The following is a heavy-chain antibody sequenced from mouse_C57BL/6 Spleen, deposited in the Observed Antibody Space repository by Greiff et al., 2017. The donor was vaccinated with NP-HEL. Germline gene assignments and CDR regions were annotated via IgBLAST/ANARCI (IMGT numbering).Heavy chain of an antibody. CDR1: GFTFSSYA. V-gene: IGHV5-9-1*02. D-gene: IGHD2-12*01. J-gene: IGHJ4*01. CDR2: ISSGGDYI. CDR3: TRVYVGYAMDY. Sequence: EVQLQESGEGLVKPGGSLKLSCAASGFTFSSYAMSWVRQTPEKRLEWVAYISSGGDYIYYADTVKGRFTISRDNARNTLYLQMSSLKSEDTAMYYCTRVYVGYAMDYWGQGTSVTVSS.